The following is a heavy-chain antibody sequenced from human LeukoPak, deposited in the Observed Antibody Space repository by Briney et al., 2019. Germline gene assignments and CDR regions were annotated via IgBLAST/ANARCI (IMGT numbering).Heavy chain of an antibody. CDR3: ARDCSGGGCYGAFDI. CDR1: GASIRSGDYY. CDR2: IYDSGST. V-gene: IGHV4-30-4*01. D-gene: IGHD2-15*01. Sequence: SQTLSLTCTVSGASIRSGDYYWSWIRQPPGKGLEWIGYIYDSGSTYYNPSLKSRITISVDTSENRFSLKLSSVTATDTAVYYCARDCSGGGCYGAFDIWGQGTMVTVSS. J-gene: IGHJ3*02.